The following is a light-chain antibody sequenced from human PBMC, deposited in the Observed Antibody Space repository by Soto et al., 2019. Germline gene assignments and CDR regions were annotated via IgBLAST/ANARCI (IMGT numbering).Light chain of an antibody. CDR1: QDIRNF. V-gene: IGKV1-33*01. CDR3: QQHLDLSPT. J-gene: IGKJ5*01. Sequence: DIQMTQSPSSLSASVGDRVTITCQASQDIRNFLNWYQQKPGKAPKLLISDASSLEAGVPQRFSGSGFGTDFTLAINSLQAEDFATYFCQQHLDLSPTFGPGTRLEIK. CDR2: DAS.